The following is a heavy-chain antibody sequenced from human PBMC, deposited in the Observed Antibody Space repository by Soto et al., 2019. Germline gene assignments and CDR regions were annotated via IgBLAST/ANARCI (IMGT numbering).Heavy chain of an antibody. D-gene: IGHD6-13*01. CDR1: GFTFSNYA. V-gene: IGHV3-23*01. CDR2: ISGNGGGI. CDR3: AKPSGLARTGSALDY. J-gene: IGHJ4*02. Sequence: PGGSLRLSCATSGFTFSNYAMSWVRQAPGKGLEWVSTISGNGGGIYYADSVKGRFTISRDNSKNTLILQMDSLRVDDTAVYYCAKPSGLARTGSALDYWSQGTLVTVSS.